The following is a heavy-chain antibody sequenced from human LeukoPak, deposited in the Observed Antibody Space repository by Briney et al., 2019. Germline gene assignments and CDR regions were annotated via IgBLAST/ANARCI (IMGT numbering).Heavy chain of an antibody. J-gene: IGHJ4*02. V-gene: IGHV3-30-3*01. CDR2: ISYDGSNK. Sequence: GGSLRLSCAASGLTFSSYAMHWVRQAPGKGLEWVAVISYDGSNKYYADSVKGRFTISRDNSKNTLYLQMNSLRAEDTAVYYCATVDYWGQGTLVTVSS. CDR3: ATVDY. CDR1: GLTFSSYA.